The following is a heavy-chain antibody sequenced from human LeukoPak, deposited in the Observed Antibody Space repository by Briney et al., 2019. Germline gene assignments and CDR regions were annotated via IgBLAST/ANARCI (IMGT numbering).Heavy chain of an antibody. Sequence: ASVKVSCKASGYSFTSYGISWVRQAPGQGLEWMGWISAYNGNTNYAQKLQGRVAMTTDTSTSTAYMELRSLRSDDTAVYYCARSFRIAARYRFDPWGQGTLVTVSS. CDR2: ISAYNGNT. J-gene: IGHJ5*02. D-gene: IGHD6-6*01. CDR1: GYSFTSYG. CDR3: ARSFRIAARYRFDP. V-gene: IGHV1-18*01.